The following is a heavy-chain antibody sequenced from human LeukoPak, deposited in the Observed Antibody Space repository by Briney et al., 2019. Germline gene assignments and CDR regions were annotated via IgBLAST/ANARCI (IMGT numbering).Heavy chain of an antibody. D-gene: IGHD3-22*01. CDR3: ARVSHDSSGYHFDY. J-gene: IGHJ4*02. CDR1: GYTFTGYY. Sequence: GASVKVSCKASGYTFTGYYMHWVRQAPGQGLEWMGWISAYNGNTNYAQKLQGRVTMTTDTSTSTAYMELRSLRSDDTAVYYCARVSHDSSGYHFDYWGQGTLVTVSS. V-gene: IGHV1-18*04. CDR2: ISAYNGNT.